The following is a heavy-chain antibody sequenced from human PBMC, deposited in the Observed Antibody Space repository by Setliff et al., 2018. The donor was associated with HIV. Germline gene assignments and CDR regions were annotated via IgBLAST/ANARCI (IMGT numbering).Heavy chain of an antibody. J-gene: IGHJ4*02. D-gene: IGHD3-16*02. CDR3: ARDLFIEGIGLYYFDY. V-gene: IGHV3-20*04. CDR1: GFTFDDYG. CDR2: INWNGGST. Sequence: AGGSLRLSCAASGFTFDDYGMSWVRQAPGKGLEWVSGINWNGGSTGYADSVKGRFTISRDNAKNSLYLQMNSLRAEDTALYYCARDLFIEGIGLYYFDYWGQGTLVTVSS.